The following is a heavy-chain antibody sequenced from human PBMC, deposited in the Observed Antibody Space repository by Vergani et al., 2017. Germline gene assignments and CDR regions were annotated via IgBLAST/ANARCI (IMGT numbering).Heavy chain of an antibody. CDR3: ALYCSSTSCYFGFGY. Sequence: QVQLVQSGAEVKKPGASVKVSCKASGYTFTSYGISWVRQAPGQGLEWMGWISAYNGNTNYAQKLQGRVTMTTDTSTSTAYMELRSLRSDDTAVYYCALYCSSTSCYFGFGYWGQGTLVTVSS. J-gene: IGHJ4*02. D-gene: IGHD2-2*01. CDR1: GYTFTSYG. V-gene: IGHV1-18*01. CDR2: ISAYNGNT.